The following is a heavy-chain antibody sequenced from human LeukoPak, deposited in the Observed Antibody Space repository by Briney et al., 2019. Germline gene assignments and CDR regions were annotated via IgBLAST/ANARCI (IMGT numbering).Heavy chain of an antibody. D-gene: IGHD2-2*01. CDR1: GYDFTSYG. V-gene: IGHV1-18*04. CDR3: ARVVGAIVVVPAARGDYYYYGMDV. J-gene: IGHJ6*04. Sequence: GASVTVSCKASGYDFTSYGISWVRQAPGQGLEWMGWISAYNGNTNYAQKLQGRVTMTTDTSTSTAYMELRSLRSDDTAVYYCARVVGAIVVVPAARGDYYYYGMDVWGKGTTVTVSS. CDR2: ISAYNGNT.